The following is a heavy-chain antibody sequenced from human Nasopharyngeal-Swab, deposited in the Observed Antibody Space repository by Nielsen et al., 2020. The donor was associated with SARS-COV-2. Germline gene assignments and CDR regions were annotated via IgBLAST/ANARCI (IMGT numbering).Heavy chain of an antibody. CDR3: ASSEMATIGDDAFDI. Sequence: SETLSLTCAVYGGSVSNYYWSWIRQPPGEGLEWIGEINRFGSTNYNPSLKSRVSMSRDTSKNHFSLNLSSVTAADTAVYYCASSEMATIGDDAFDIWGQGTMVTVSS. J-gene: IGHJ3*02. V-gene: IGHV4-34*01. D-gene: IGHD5-24*01. CDR1: GGSVSNYY. CDR2: INRFGST.